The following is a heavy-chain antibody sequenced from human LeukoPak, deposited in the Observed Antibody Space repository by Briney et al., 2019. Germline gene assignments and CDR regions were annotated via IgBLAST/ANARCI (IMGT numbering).Heavy chain of an antibody. D-gene: IGHD3-10*01. CDR3: ASPVLLWFGEAVDY. V-gene: IGHV3-21*01. CDR2: ISSSSSYI. J-gene: IGHJ4*02. Sequence: KPGGSLRLSCAASGFTFSSYSMNWVRQAPGKGLEWVSSISSSSSYIYYADSVKGRFTISRDNAKNSLYLRVNSLRAEDTAVYYCASPVLLWFGEAVDYWGQGTLVTVSS. CDR1: GFTFSSYS.